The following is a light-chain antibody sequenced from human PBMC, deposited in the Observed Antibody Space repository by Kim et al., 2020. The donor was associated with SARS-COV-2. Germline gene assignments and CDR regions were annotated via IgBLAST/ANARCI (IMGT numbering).Light chain of an antibody. J-gene: IGKJ1*01. CDR2: GAS. V-gene: IGKV1-6*01. CDR3: LQDYNYPWT. Sequence: ASLGDRVTITCRASQGIGDDLGWYQQKPGKAPKSLIYGASTFQSGVPSRFSGSGSGTDFTLTISSLQPEDLATYYCLQDYNYPWTFGQGTKVDIK. CDR1: QGIGDD.